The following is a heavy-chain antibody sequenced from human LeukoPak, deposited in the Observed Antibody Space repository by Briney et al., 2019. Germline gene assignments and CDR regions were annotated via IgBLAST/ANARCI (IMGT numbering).Heavy chain of an antibody. CDR3: ARDSRANYCSSTSRSGHFDY. V-gene: IGHV1-18*01. CDR2: ISAYNGNT. J-gene: IGHJ4*02. CDR1: GYTFTSYG. D-gene: IGHD2-2*01. Sequence: ASVKVSCKASGYTFTSYGISWVRQAPGQGLEWMGWISAYNGNTNYAQKLQGRVTMTTDTSTSTAYMELRSLRSDDTAVYYCARDSRANYCSSTSRSGHFDYWGQGTLVTVSS.